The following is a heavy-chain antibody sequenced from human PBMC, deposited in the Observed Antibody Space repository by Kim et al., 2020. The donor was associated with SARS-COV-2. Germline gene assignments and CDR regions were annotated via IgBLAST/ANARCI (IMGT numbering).Heavy chain of an antibody. V-gene: IGHV4-39*01. CDR3: ARHLPRSWYGTGYFDY. CDR1: GGSISSSSYY. Sequence: SETLSLTCTVSGGSISSSSYYWGWIRQPPGKGLEWIGSIYYSGSTYYNPSLKSRVTISVDTSKNQFSLKLSSVTAADTAVYYCARHLPRSWYGTGYFDYWGQGTLVTVSS. CDR2: IYYSGST. J-gene: IGHJ4*02. D-gene: IGHD6-13*01.